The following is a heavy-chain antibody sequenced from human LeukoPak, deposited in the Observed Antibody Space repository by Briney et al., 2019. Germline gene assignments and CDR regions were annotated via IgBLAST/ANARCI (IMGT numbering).Heavy chain of an antibody. V-gene: IGHV3-13*01. CDR2: IGTAADT. CDR3: ITDLG. CDR1: RFTFSSYN. Sequence: GGSLRLSCAASRFTFSSYNMHWVRQGTGKGLEWVSGIGTAADTYYLDSVKGRFTISRENAKNSLYLQMNSLRVEDTAVYYCITDLGWGQGTLVTVSS. D-gene: IGHD1-14*01. J-gene: IGHJ4*02.